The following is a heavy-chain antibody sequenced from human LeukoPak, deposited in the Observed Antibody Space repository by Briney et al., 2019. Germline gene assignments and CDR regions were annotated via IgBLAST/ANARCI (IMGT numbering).Heavy chain of an antibody. J-gene: IGHJ6*03. Sequence: SETLSLTCAVYGGSFSGYYWSWIRQPPGKGLEWIGEINHSGSTNYNPSLKSRVTISVDTSKNQFSLKLSSVTAADTAVYYCAREVVPYYYDSEGYYMDVWGKGTTVTVSS. CDR2: INHSGST. CDR1: GGSFSGYY. D-gene: IGHD3-22*01. V-gene: IGHV4-34*01. CDR3: AREVVPYYYDSEGYYMDV.